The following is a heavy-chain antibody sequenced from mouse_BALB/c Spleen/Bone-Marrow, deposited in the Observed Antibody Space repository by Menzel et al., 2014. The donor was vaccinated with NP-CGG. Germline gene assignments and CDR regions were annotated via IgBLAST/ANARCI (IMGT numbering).Heavy chain of an antibody. J-gene: IGHJ3*01. CDR3: ARRGGYPWFAY. D-gene: IGHD2-2*01. V-gene: IGHV1-9*01. Sequence: LVESGAELMRPGASVKISCKATGYTFRNYWIEWVKQRPGHGLEWIGEILPGSYSTNYNEKLKGKATFTAGTSSNTAYMQLSSLTSEDSAVYYCARRGGYPWFAYWGQGTLVTVSA. CDR2: ILPGSYST. CDR1: GYTFRNYW.